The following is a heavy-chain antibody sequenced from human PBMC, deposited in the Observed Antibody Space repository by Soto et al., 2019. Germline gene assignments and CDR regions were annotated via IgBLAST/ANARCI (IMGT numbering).Heavy chain of an antibody. CDR1: GGTFSSYA. Sequence: SVKVSCKASGGTFSSYAISWVRQAPGQGLEWMGGIIPIFGTANYAQKFQGRVTITADESTSTAYMELSSLRSEDTAVYYCARAPYYYDSSGYYYVDYRGQGTLVTVSS. CDR2: IIPIFGTA. CDR3: ARAPYYYDSSGYYYVDY. J-gene: IGHJ4*02. V-gene: IGHV1-69*13. D-gene: IGHD3-22*01.